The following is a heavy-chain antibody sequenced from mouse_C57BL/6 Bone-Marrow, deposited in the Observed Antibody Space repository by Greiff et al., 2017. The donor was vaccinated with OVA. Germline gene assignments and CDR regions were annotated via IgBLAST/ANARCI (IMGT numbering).Heavy chain of an antibody. J-gene: IGHJ3*01. Sequence: VKQRPGQGLEWIGRIHPSDSDTNYNQKFKGKATLTVDKSSSTAYMQLSSLTSEDSAVYYCAIERAWFAYWGQGTLVTVSA. CDR2: IHPSDSDT. CDR3: AIERAWFAY. V-gene: IGHV1-74*01.